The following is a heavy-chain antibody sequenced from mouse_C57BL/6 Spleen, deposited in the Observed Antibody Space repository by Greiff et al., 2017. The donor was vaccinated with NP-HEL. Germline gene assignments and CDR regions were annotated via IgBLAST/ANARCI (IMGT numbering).Heavy chain of an antibody. CDR2: INPNNGGT. Sequence: VQLQQSGPELVKPGASVKISCKASGYTFTDYYMNWVKQSHGKSLEWIGDINPNNGGTSYNQKFKGKATLTVDKSSSIAYMELRSLTSEDSAVYYCARGGYFDYWGQGTTLTVSS. CDR1: GYTFTDYY. CDR3: ARGGYFDY. V-gene: IGHV1-26*01. J-gene: IGHJ2*01.